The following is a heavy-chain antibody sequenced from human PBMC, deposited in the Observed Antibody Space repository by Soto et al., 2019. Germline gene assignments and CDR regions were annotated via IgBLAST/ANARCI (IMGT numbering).Heavy chain of an antibody. CDR3: ARGLRFLEWLLWVD. V-gene: IGHV4-34*01. J-gene: IGHJ4*02. CDR2: INHSGST. D-gene: IGHD3-3*01. Sequence: QVQLQQWGAGLLKPSETLSLTCAVYGGSFSGYYWSWIRQPPGKGLEWIGEINHSGSTNYNPSLKSRVTISVDTSKNQFSLKLSSVTAADTAVYYCARGLRFLEWLLWVDWGQGPLVTVSS. CDR1: GGSFSGYY.